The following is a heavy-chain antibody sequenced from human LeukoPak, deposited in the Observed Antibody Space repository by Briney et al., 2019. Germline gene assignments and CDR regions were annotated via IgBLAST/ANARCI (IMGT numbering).Heavy chain of an antibody. CDR1: GLTLSSYA. CDR3: AKQTSATCYSHIDY. CDR2: IGISGGRT. J-gene: IGHJ4*02. D-gene: IGHD2-2*01. V-gene: IGHV3-23*01. Sequence: PGASLRLSCAASGLTLSSYAMSWVRQAPGKGLEWVSDIGISGGRTYYAKSVNGRFTISRDDSKDTLYLHMDSLRAEDTAVYYCAKQTSATCYSHIDYWGQGTLVTVSS.